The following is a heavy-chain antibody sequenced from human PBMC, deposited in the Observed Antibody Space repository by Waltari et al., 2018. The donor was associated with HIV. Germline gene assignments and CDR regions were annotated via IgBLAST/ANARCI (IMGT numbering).Heavy chain of an antibody. J-gene: IGHJ4*02. CDR1: GGSFTSYS. CDR3: ASARETMGVDFDF. D-gene: IGHD3-10*01. V-gene: IGHV1-69*08. CDR2: VIPMSGTA. Sequence: QVQLVQSGAEVRTPRSSVTVSCKASGGSFTSYSIHWVRQAPGQGLEGRGRVIPMSGTAMKAQKFQARVTISADKSTTTAYMELTSLRTEDTAVYYCASARETMGVDFDFWGQGTLVTVSS.